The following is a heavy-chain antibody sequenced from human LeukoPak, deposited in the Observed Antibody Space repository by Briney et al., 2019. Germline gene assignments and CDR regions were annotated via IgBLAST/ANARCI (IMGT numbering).Heavy chain of an antibody. CDR2: ISASGGNT. Sequence: EGSLRLSCAASEFTFSSYAMQWVRQAPGKGLEWVSGISASGGNTWYADSVKGRFTISRDNSKNTLYLQMNSLRAEDTAVYYCAKYVSARGPSYALAVWGQGTTVTVSS. CDR1: EFTFSSYA. CDR3: AKYVSARGPSYALAV. D-gene: IGHD2/OR15-2a*01. J-gene: IGHJ6*02. V-gene: IGHV3-23*01.